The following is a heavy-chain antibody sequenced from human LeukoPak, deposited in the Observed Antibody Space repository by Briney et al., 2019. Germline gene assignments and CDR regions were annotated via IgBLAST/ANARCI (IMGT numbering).Heavy chain of an antibody. CDR2: MNPNSGNT. V-gene: IGHV1-8*03. J-gene: IGHJ6*03. CDR3: ARTADVLRYFDWFTRSGYYYYMGV. D-gene: IGHD3-9*01. CDR1: GGTFSSYA. Sequence: ASVKVSCKASGGTFSSYAISWVRQAPGQGLEWMGWMNPNSGNTGYAQKFQGRVTITRNTSISTAYMELSSLRSEDTAVYYCARTADVLRYFDWFTRSGYYYYMGVWGKGTTVTVSS.